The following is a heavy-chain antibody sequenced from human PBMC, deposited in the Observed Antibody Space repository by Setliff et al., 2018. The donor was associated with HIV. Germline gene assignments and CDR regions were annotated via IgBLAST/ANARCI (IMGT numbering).Heavy chain of an antibody. CDR2: IIPIFGTA. V-gene: IGHV1-69*13. CDR1: GGTFSSYA. Sequence: ASVKVSCKASGGTFSSYAISWVRQAPGQGLEWMGGIIPIFGTANYAKKFQGRVTITADESTSTAYMEMSSLRSEDTALYYCVIGGDYYDSSGYFLYNFYGMDVWGQGTTVTVSS. CDR3: VIGGDYYDSSGYFLYNFYGMDV. J-gene: IGHJ6*02. D-gene: IGHD3-22*01.